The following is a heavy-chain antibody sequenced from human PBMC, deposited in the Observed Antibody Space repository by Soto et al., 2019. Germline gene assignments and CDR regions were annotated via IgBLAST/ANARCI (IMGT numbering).Heavy chain of an antibody. CDR2: INPATGAA. J-gene: IGHJ3*02. CDR3: AIGGGVGVAGSAAFDM. CDR1: GYPVTAYY. V-gene: IGHV1-2*02. Sequence: QLHLVQSGAVVKKPGASVTVSCSASGYPVTAYYMHWVRQAPGRGLEWMGGINPATGAAKYTQTFQGRVTLTEDTSKATVFMGPGGLTSWDTAGFCCAIGGGVGVAGSAAFDMWGQGTLVTVSS. D-gene: IGHD3-3*01.